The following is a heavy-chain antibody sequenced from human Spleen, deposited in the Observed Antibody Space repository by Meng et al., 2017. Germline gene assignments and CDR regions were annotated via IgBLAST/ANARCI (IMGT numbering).Heavy chain of an antibody. V-gene: IGHV3-23*01. Sequence: GESLKISCAASGFTFNSYALTWVRQAPGKGLEWVSAISGSGDNTYYVDSVKGRFTISRDNFKNTLYLQLNSLRAEDTAVYYCAKGFYGWGQGTLVTVSS. CDR2: ISGSGDNT. CDR1: GFTFNSYA. CDR3: AKGFYG. J-gene: IGHJ5*02.